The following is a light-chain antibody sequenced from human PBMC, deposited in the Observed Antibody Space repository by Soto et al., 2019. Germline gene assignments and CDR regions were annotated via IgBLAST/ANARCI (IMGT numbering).Light chain of an antibody. J-gene: IGKJ1*01. V-gene: IGKV3-20*01. CDR1: QTVSSRY. CDR2: GAS. Sequence: EIVLTQSPGTLSLSPGDTATLSCRASQTVSSRYLGWYQHKPGQAPRLLIYGASSRATGIPDRFSGSGSGTDFTLTISRLEPEDFAVYYCHQYDRSLSTSGPGTKVEIK. CDR3: HQYDRSLST.